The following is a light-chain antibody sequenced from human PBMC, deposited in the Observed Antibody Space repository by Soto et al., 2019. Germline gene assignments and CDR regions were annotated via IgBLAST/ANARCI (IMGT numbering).Light chain of an antibody. V-gene: IGKV3-20*01. J-gene: IGKJ1*01. CDR3: QQYGSSSWT. Sequence: EIVLTQSPGTLSSSPGERATLSCRASQSVSSSYLAWYRQKPGQAPRLLIYAASSRATGIPDRFSGSGSGTDFTLTISRLEPEDFAVYYCQQYGSSSWTFGQGTK. CDR2: AAS. CDR1: QSVSSSY.